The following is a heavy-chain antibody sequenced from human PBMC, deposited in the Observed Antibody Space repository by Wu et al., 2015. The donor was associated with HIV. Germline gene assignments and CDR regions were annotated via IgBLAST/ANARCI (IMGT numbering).Heavy chain of an antibody. Sequence: QVQLVQSGAEVKEPGSSVRVSCKASGGTFSSYSISWVRQTPGHGLEWMGRIIPMYVTTNYAQNFQGRFTITADESTSTAYMDLSSLRSDDTAVYYCATLDCSSTSCYITPDYWGQGTLVTVSS. D-gene: IGHD2-2*02. CDR2: IIPMYVTT. CDR1: GGTFSSYS. V-gene: IGHV1-69*13. CDR3: ATLDCSSTSCYITPDY. J-gene: IGHJ4*02.